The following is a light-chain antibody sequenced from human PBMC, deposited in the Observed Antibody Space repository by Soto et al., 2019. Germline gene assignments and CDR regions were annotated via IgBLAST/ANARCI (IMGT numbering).Light chain of an antibody. CDR2: EVT. CDR3: SSYAGRNNLV. J-gene: IGLJ2*01. Sequence: QSALTQPPSASGSPGRSVTISCTGTSSDVGGHNYVSWYQQHPGKAPKLLIYEVTERPSGVPARFSGSKSGNTASLTVSGLQAEDEAYYHCSSYAGRNNLVFGGGTKLTVL. V-gene: IGLV2-8*01. CDR1: SSDVGGHNY.